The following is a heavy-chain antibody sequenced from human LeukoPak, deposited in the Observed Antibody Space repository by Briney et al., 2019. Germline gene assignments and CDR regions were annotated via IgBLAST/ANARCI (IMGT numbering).Heavy chain of an antibody. D-gene: IGHD3-3*01. J-gene: IGHJ6*02. Sequence: ASVKVSCKASGYTFTGYYMHWVRQAPGQGLEWMGGINPNRGGTNYAQKFQGWVTMTRDMSISTAYMELSRLRSDDTAVYYCARADYDFHGMDVWGQGTTVTVSS. CDR1: GYTFTGYY. CDR3: ARADYDFHGMDV. V-gene: IGHV1-2*04. CDR2: INPNRGGT.